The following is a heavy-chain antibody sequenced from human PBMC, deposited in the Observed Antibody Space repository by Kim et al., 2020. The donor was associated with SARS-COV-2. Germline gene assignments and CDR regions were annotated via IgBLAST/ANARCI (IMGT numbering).Heavy chain of an antibody. Sequence: GGSLRLSCAASGFTFSGSTMHWVRQPSGKGLEWVGRIRSKANSYATAYASSVKNRFTISRDDSKNTSYLQMNSLKTEDTAVYYCTRVNPTAGGWYDAFDIWGQGTMVTESS. D-gene: IGHD6-19*01. J-gene: IGHJ3*02. CDR1: GFTFSGST. CDR3: TRVNPTAGGWYDAFDI. CDR2: IRSKANSYAT. V-gene: IGHV3-73*01.